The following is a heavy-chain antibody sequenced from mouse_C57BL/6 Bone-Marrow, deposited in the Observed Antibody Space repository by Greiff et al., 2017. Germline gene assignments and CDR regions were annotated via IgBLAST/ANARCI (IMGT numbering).Heavy chain of an antibody. CDR3: ARDFYGSPDY. D-gene: IGHD1-1*01. V-gene: IGHV5-6*01. Sequence: EVQVVESGGDLVKPGGSLKLSCAASGFTFSSYGMSWVRQTPDKRLEWVATISSGGSYTYYPDSVKGRFTISRDNAKNTLYLQMSSLKSEDTAMYYCARDFYGSPDYWGQGTTLTVSS. J-gene: IGHJ2*01. CDR2: ISSGGSYT. CDR1: GFTFSSYG.